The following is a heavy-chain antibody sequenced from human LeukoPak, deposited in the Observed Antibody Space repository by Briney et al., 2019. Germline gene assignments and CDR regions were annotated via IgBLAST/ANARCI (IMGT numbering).Heavy chain of an antibody. CDR1: GGTFSSYA. V-gene: IGHV1-69*05. Sequence: SVKVSCKASGGTFSSYAISWVRQAPGQGLEWMGGIIPIFGTANYAQKFQGRVTITTDESTSTAYMELSSLRSEDTAVYYCARAPGTTNYYYYYYMDVWGKGTTVTVSS. D-gene: IGHD1-1*01. CDR2: IIPIFGTA. CDR3: ARAPGTTNYYYYYYMDV. J-gene: IGHJ6*03.